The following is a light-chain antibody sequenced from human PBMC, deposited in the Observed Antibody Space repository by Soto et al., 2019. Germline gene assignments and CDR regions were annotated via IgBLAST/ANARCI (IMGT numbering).Light chain of an antibody. CDR1: SSNIGSNY. CDR3: AAWDDSLSGVL. Sequence: QSVLTQPPSASGTPGQRVTISCSGSSSNIGSNYVYWYQQLPGTAPKLLIYRNNQRPSGVPDRFSGSRSGTSASLAISGLRSEDEADYYCAAWDDSLSGVLFGGGTHLTVL. J-gene: IGLJ2*01. CDR2: RNN. V-gene: IGLV1-47*01.